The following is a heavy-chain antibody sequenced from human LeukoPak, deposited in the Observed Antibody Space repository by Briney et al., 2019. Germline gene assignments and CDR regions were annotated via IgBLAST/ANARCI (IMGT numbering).Heavy chain of an antibody. CDR3: ARNDFWNGFDY. D-gene: IGHD3-3*01. J-gene: IGHJ4*02. CDR2: ISSSSSYI. CDR1: GFTFSSYS. Sequence: GGSLRLSCAASGFTFSSYSMNWARQAPGKGLEWVSSISSSSSYIYYADSVKGRFTISRDNAKNSLYLQMNSLRAEDTAVYYCARNDFWNGFDYWGQGTLVTVSS. V-gene: IGHV3-21*01.